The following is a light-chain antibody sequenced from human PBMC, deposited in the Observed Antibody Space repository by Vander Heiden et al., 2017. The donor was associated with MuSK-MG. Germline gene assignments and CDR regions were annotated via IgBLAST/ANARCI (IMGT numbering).Light chain of an antibody. Sequence: QSALPQPDFVSGSPGPSITISCTGTSSDVGAYNYVYWYPQPPGKAPILMLYKVKDRPSGGTDRCSCSKSSTTATLTIAGRQCEDEDEYYCSSYKTISTLVFGWGTKLTVL. V-gene: IGLV2-14*01. CDR1: SSDVGAYNY. CDR2: KVK. CDR3: SSYKTISTLV. J-gene: IGLJ3*02.